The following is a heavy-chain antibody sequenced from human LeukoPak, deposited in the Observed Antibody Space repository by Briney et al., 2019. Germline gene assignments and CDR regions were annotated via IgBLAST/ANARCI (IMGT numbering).Heavy chain of an antibody. CDR3: ARGEWYSDRSYYYGMDV. CDR1: GYTFTSYA. D-gene: IGHD3-3*01. Sequence: ASVKVSCKASGYTFTSYAMHWVRQAPGQRLEWMGWINAGNGDTKYSQKFQGRVTITRDTSASTGYMELSSLRSEDTAVYYCARGEWYSDRSYYYGMDVWGQGTTVIVSS. V-gene: IGHV1-3*01. J-gene: IGHJ6*02. CDR2: INAGNGDT.